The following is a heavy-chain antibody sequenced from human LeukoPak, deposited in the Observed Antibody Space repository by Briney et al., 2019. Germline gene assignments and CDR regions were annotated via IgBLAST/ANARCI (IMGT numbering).Heavy chain of an antibody. V-gene: IGHV4-39*07. CDR2: INHSGST. Sequence: SETLSLTCTVSGGSISSSSYYWSWIRQPPGKGLEWIGEINHSGSTNYNPSLKSRVTISVDTSKNQFSLKLSSVTAADTAVYYCARGPIAAADIDYWGQGTLVTVSS. D-gene: IGHD6-13*01. J-gene: IGHJ4*02. CDR1: GGSISSSSYY. CDR3: ARGPIAAADIDY.